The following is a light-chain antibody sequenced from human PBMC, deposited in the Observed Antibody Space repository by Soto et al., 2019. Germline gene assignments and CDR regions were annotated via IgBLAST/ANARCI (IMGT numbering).Light chain of an antibody. J-gene: IGKJ1*01. Sequence: DIQMTQFPSTPSASVGDRVTITCRASQSISNRLAWFQQKSGEAPNLLIHKASSLESGVPSRFSGSGSGTEFTLTISSLQPDDFATYYCQQYNTYSWTFGQGTKVEIK. CDR2: KAS. CDR1: QSISNR. CDR3: QQYNTYSWT. V-gene: IGKV1-5*03.